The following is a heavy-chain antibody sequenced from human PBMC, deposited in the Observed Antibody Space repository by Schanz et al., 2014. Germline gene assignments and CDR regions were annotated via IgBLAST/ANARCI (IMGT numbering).Heavy chain of an antibody. CDR2: VGDTGTTK. V-gene: IGHV3-30*04. Sequence: QVQLVESGGGVVQPGRSLRLSCAASGFTMITYAMHWVRQAPAKGLEWVAVVGDTGTTKFYADSVKGRLTVSRDNSENTVYLEFHSLRSEDTALYYCAREAKWGQWYFDLWGRGSLVTVSS. D-gene: IGHD1-26*01. CDR1: GFTMITYA. CDR3: AREAKWGQWYFDL. J-gene: IGHJ2*01.